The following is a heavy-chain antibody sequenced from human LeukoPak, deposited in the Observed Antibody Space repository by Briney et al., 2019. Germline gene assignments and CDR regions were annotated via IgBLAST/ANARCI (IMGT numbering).Heavy chain of an antibody. CDR3: ARDYRDVLLWFGELSK. CDR1: GYTFTSYG. J-gene: IGHJ4*02. CDR2: ISGYNGKT. V-gene: IGHV1-18*01. Sequence: ASVKVSCKASGYTFTSYGISWVRQAPGQGLEWMGWISGYNGKTNYAQKLQGRVTMTTDTSTSTAYMQLRSLRSDDTAVYYCARDYRDVLLWFGELSKWGQGTLVTVSS. D-gene: IGHD3-10*01.